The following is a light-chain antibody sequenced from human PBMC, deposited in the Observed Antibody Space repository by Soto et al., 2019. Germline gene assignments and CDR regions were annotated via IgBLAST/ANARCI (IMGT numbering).Light chain of an antibody. V-gene: IGLV2-14*01. CDR3: SAYTSTTLWV. CDR1: SGDIGGYNY. J-gene: IGLJ1*01. Sequence: QSALTQPASVSGSPGQSITISCTGTSGDIGGYNYVSWYQQHPGKAPKLMIYEVSNRPSGVSNRFSGSKSGNTASLTISGLQAEDEADYYCSAYTSTTLWVFGTGTQLTVL. CDR2: EVS.